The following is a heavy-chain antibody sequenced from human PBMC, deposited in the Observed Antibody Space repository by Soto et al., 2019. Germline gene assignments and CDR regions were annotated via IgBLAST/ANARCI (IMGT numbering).Heavy chain of an antibody. V-gene: IGHV3-23*01. D-gene: IGHD4-4*01. J-gene: IGHJ4*02. CDR2: ISGSGGST. CDR1: GFTFSSYA. CDR3: AKVVAPLMTTLTYFDY. Sequence: PGGSLRLSCAASGFTFSSYAMSWVRQAPGKGLEWVSAISGSGGSTYYADSVKGRFTNSRDNSKNTLYLQMNSLRAEDTAVYYCAKVVAPLMTTLTYFDYWXQGSLVPVSS.